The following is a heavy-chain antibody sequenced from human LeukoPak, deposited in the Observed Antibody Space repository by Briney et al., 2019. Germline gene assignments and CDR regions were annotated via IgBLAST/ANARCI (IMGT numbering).Heavy chain of an antibody. D-gene: IGHD6-6*01. CDR1: GFTFDDYA. CDR2: ISWNSGSM. Sequence: GGSLRLSCAASGFTFDDYAMHWVRQAPGKGLEWVSGISWNSGSMGYADSVKGRFTISRDNAKNSLYLQMNSLRAEDTALYYCAKGSSSSGNDYFDYWGQGTLVTVSS. J-gene: IGHJ4*02. CDR3: AKGSSSSGNDYFDY. V-gene: IGHV3-9*01.